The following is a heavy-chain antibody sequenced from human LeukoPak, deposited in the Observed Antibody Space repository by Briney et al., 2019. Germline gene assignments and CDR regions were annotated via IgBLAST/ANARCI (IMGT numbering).Heavy chain of an antibody. V-gene: IGHV1-2*06. J-gene: IGHJ5*02. CDR1: GYTFTGYY. Sequence: GASVKVSCKASGYTFTGYYMHWVRQAPGQGLEWMGRINPNSGGTNYAQKFQGRVTTTRDTSISTAYMELSRLRSDDTAVYYCARDDNWNAPYDNWFDPWGQGTLVTVSS. CDR3: ARDDNWNAPYDNWFDP. D-gene: IGHD1-20*01. CDR2: INPNSGGT.